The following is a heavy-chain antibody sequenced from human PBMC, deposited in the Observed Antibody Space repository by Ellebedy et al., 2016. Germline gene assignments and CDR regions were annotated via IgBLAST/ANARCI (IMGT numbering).Heavy chain of an antibody. Sequence: GESLKISXAASGFTFSDYYMSWIRQAPGKGLEWVSYISSSSSYIYYADSVKGRFTISRDNSKNTLYLQMNSLRAEDTAVYYCAKSGPGDCSSTSCAYDYWGQGTLVTVSS. D-gene: IGHD2-2*01. V-gene: IGHV3-11*06. CDR2: ISSSSSYI. CDR1: GFTFSDYY. CDR3: AKSGPGDCSSTSCAYDY. J-gene: IGHJ4*02.